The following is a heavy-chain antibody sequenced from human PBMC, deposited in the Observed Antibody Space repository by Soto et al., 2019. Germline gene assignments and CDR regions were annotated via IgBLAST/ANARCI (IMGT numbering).Heavy chain of an antibody. CDR2: IKQDGSEK. J-gene: IGHJ4*02. Sequence: EVQLVESGGGLVQPGGSLRLSCAASGFTFSSYWMSWVRQAPGKGLEWVANIKQDGSEKYYVDSVKGRFTISRDNAKSSLYLQMNSLRAEDTAVYYCARAPGIAAAGTPHYWGQGTLATVSS. CDR1: GFTFSSYW. D-gene: IGHD6-13*01. CDR3: ARAPGIAAAGTPHY. V-gene: IGHV3-7*01.